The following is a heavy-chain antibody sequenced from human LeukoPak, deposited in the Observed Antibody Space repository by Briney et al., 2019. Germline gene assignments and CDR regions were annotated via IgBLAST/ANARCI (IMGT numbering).Heavy chain of an antibody. CDR3: ARVYDSSGYQRDY. J-gene: IGHJ4*02. V-gene: IGHV4-61*02. D-gene: IGHD3-22*01. CDR2: IYTSGST. Sequence: PSQTLSLTCTVSGGSISSGSYYWRWIRQPAGTGLEWLGRIYTSGSTNYNPSLKSRVTISVDTSKNQFSLKLSSVTAADTAVYYCARVYDSSGYQRDYWGQGTLVTVSS. CDR1: GGSISSGSYY.